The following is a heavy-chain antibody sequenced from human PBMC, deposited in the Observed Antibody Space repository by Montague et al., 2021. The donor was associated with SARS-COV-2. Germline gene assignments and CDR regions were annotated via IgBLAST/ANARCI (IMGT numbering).Heavy chain of an antibody. CDR3: AREMGDDRIGYHPRCWFDP. CDR2: IYYSGST. CDR1: GGSITSYY. V-gene: IGHV4-59*01. J-gene: IGHJ5*02. D-gene: IGHD3-22*01. Sequence: SETLSLTCTVSGGSITSYYWTWIRQPPGKGLEWIGHIYYSGSTNFSPSFKGRVTMSIDASKNQFSLKLNSVTAADTAVYFCAREMGDDRIGYHPRCWFDPWGQGTLVTVSS.